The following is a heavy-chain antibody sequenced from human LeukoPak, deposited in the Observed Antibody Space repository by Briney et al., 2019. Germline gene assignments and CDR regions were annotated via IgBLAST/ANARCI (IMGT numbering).Heavy chain of an antibody. J-gene: IGHJ4*02. CDR1: GFTFSSYA. D-gene: IGHD5-18*01. CDR3: AKRLGRQLWTPSDY. CDR2: ISYDGSNK. V-gene: IGHV3-30-3*02. Sequence: PGGSLRLSCAASGFTFSSYATHWVRQAPGKGLEWVAVISYDGSNKYYADSVKGRFTISRDNSKNTLYLQMDSLRAEDTAVYYCAKRLGRQLWTPSDYWGQGTLVTVSS.